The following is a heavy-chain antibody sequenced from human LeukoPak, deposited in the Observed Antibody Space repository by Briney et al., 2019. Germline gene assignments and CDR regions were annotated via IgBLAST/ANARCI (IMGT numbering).Heavy chain of an antibody. CDR3: AKEAGYSYGFDY. CDR2: ISYDGSKK. J-gene: IGHJ4*02. D-gene: IGHD5-18*01. V-gene: IGHV3-30*18. Sequence: GGSLRLSCAAYGFTFSNYGIHWVRQDPGKGLEWVAVISYDGSKKYYADSVKGRCTIFRDKSKNTVYLQMNSLRAEDTAVYYCAKEAGYSYGFDYWGQGTLVSVSS. CDR1: GFTFSNYG.